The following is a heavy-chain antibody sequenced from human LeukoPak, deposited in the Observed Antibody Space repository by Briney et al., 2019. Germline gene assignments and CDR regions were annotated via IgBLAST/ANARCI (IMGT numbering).Heavy chain of an antibody. CDR2: INHSGST. CDR3: ARTLRMAADY. J-gene: IGHJ4*02. Sequence: SETLSLTCAVYGGSFSGYYWSWIRQPPGKGLEWIGEINHSGSTNYNPSLKSRVTISVDTSKNQFSLKLSSVTAADAAVYYCARTLRMAADYWGQGTLVTVSS. D-gene: IGHD5-24*01. V-gene: IGHV4-34*01. CDR1: GGSFSGYY.